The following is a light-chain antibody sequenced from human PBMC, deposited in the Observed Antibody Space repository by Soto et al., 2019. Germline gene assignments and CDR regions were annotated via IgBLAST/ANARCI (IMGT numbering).Light chain of an antibody. J-gene: IGKJ5*01. CDR3: QQRSSWIT. CDR2: DAS. Sequence: EIVLTQSPGTLSLSPGERVTLSCRASQSVSSNFLAWYQQKPGQAPRLLIYDASNRATGIPARFSGSGSATDFTLTISSLEPEDFAVYYCQQRSSWITFGQGTRLEIK. V-gene: IGKV3D-20*02. CDR1: QSVSSNF.